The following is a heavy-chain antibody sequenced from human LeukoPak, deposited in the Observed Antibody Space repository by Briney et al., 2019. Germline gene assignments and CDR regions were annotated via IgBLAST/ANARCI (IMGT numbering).Heavy chain of an antibody. D-gene: IGHD1-14*01. Sequence: SETLSLTCTVSDGSISSGGHYWNWIRQHPGKGLEWIGYIYHSGSTYYNPSLKSRVLMSVDTSNNQFTLKLTSVTAADTAVYYCARSPPGGWFDPWGRGVLVTVSS. J-gene: IGHJ5*02. V-gene: IGHV4-31*03. CDR1: DGSISSGGHY. CDR2: IYHSGST. CDR3: ARSPPGGWFDP.